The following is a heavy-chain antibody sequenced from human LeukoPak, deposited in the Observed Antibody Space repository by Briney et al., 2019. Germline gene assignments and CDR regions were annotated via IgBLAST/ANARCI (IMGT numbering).Heavy chain of an antibody. CDR1: GFTFSSYW. D-gene: IGHD3-22*01. CDR3: ARDDSSGYYYPSLDY. V-gene: IGHV3-7*01. CDR2: IKQDGSEK. Sequence: GGSLRLSCAASGFTFSSYWMSWVRQAPGKGLEWVANIKQDGSEKYYVDSVKGRFTISRDNAKNSLYLQMNSLRAEDTAVYYCARDDSSGYYYPSLDYWGQGTLVTVSS. J-gene: IGHJ4*02.